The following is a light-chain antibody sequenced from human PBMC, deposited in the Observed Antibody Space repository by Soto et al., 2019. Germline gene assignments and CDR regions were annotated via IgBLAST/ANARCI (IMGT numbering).Light chain of an antibody. Sequence: DIVLTQSPGTLSLSPGERAALSCRASQTVGRNFLAWYQQKPGQSPRLLIYHVSNRATGIPDRFSGTASGTDFTLTISRLEPEDSAVYYCHQYASAPLTFGGGTKVEIK. CDR2: HVS. CDR3: HQYASAPLT. J-gene: IGKJ4*01. V-gene: IGKV3-20*01. CDR1: QTVGRNF.